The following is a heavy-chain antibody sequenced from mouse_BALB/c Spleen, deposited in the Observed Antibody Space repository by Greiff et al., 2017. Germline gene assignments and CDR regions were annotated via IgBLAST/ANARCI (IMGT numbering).Heavy chain of an antibody. CDR2: ISSGGSYT. V-gene: IGHV5-6*01. CDR1: GFTFSSYG. D-gene: IGHD1-1*02. J-gene: IGHJ4*01. Sequence: EVHLVESGGDLVKPGGSLKLSCAASGFTFSSYGMSWVRQTPDKRLEWVATISSGGSYTYYPDSVKGRFTNSRDNAKNTLYLQMSSLKSEDTAMYYCARVVNAMDYWGQGTSVTVSS. CDR3: ARVVNAMDY.